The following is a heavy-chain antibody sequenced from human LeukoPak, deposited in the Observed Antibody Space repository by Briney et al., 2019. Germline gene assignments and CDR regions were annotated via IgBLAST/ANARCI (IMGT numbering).Heavy chain of an antibody. V-gene: IGHV3-74*01. CDR2: INSDGSST. J-gene: IGHJ4*02. CDR1: GFTFSSYW. Sequence: PGGSLRLSCAASGFTFSSYWMHWVRQAPGKGLVWVSRINSDGSSTSYADSVKGRFTISRDNAKNTLYLQMNSLRAEDTAVYYCAIPDYYDSSGYLDYWGQGTLVTVSS. D-gene: IGHD3-22*01. CDR3: AIPDYYDSSGYLDY.